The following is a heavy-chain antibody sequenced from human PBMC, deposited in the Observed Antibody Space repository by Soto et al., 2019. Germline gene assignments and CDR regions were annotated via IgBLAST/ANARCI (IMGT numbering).Heavy chain of an antibody. CDR1: GGSISSGGYY. CDR3: ARESTDSYPSWYFDL. CDR2: IYYSGST. J-gene: IGHJ2*01. Sequence: QVQLQESGPGLVKPSQTLSLTCTVSGGSISSGGYYWSWIRQHPGKGLEWIGYIYYSGSTYYNPSLKSRVTLSVDTSKNQFSLKLSSVTAADTAVYYCARESTDSYPSWYFDLWGRGTLVTVSS. D-gene: IGHD2-15*01. V-gene: IGHV4-31*03.